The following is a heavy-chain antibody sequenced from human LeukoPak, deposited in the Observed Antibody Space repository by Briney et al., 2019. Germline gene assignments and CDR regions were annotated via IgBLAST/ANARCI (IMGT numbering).Heavy chain of an antibody. J-gene: IGHJ4*02. Sequence: GASVKVSCKASGGTFSSYAISWVRQAPGQGLEWMGGIIPIFGTANYAQKFQGRVTITADKSTSTAYMELSRLRSDDTAVYYCARDGLGDSSGYYLLWGQGTLVTVSS. V-gene: IGHV1-69*06. CDR1: GGTFSSYA. D-gene: IGHD3-22*01. CDR2: IIPIFGTA. CDR3: ARDGLGDSSGYYLL.